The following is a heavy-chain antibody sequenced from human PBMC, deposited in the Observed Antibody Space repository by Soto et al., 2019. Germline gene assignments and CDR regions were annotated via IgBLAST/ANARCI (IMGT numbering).Heavy chain of an antibody. D-gene: IGHD3-3*02. J-gene: IGHJ4*03. CDR3: ANLAPDLSTSPRYVDS. CDR2: ISHTGGTT. CDR1: GFIFRIYD. Sequence: EVQLVESGGGLVQPGGSLRLSCATSGFIFRIYDMNWVRQAPGKGLEWVSGISHTGGTTYYADSVKGRFTISRDNSGKTIFLTLKSLRVNDKAIYYCANLAPDLSTSPRYVDSWGQRPVVTVP. V-gene: IGHV3-23*04.